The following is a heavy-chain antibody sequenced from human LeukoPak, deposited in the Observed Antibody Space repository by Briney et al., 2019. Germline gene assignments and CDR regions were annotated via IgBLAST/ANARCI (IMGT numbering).Heavy chain of an antibody. CDR1: GFSFSSYW. J-gene: IGHJ4*02. V-gene: IGHV3-7*01. CDR2: INQDRSEK. D-gene: IGHD1-26*01. Sequence: PGGSLRLSCAASGFSFSSYWMSWVRQAPGKGLEWVANINQDRSEKNYVDSVKGRFTISRDNARNSLDLQMNSLRAEDTAVYYCARDGGELGLFDYWGQGTLVTVSS. CDR3: ARDGGELGLFDY.